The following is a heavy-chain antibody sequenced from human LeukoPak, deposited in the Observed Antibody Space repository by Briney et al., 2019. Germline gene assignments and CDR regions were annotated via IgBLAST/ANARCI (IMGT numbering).Heavy chain of an antibody. D-gene: IGHD3-22*01. Sequence: SETLSLTCTVSGGSISSYYWSWIRQPPGKGLEWIGYIYYSGSTNYNPSLKSRVTISVDTSKNQFSLKLSSVTAADTAVYYCARDRGPTYYYDSSGFGVWGQGTMVTVSS. J-gene: IGHJ3*01. V-gene: IGHV4-59*01. CDR1: GGSISSYY. CDR2: IYYSGST. CDR3: ARDRGPTYYYDSSGFGV.